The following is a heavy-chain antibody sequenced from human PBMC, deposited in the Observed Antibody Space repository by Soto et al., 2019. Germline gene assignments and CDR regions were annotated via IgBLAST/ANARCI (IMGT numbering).Heavy chain of an antibody. CDR1: GGTFSTYG. J-gene: IGHJ5*02. Sequence: GASVKVSCKASGGTFSTYGINWVRQAPGQGLEWMGGIIPMFGKVNYAQKFQGRVTITADESTSTAYMELSSLRSEDTAMYYCARETSVRGVIITSSHCFDPWGQGTLVTVSS. CDR3: ARETSVRGVIITSSHCFDP. CDR2: IIPMFGKV. V-gene: IGHV1-69*13. D-gene: IGHD3-10*01.